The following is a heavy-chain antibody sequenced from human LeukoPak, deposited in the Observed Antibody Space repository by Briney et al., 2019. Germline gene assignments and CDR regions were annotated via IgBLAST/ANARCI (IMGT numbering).Heavy chain of an antibody. CDR2: ISSSGSTI. J-gene: IGHJ4*02. Sequence: PGGSLRLSCAASGFTFSSYEMNWVRQAPGKGLEWVSYISSSGSTIYYADSVKGRFTISRDNAKNSLYLQMNSLRAEDTAVYYWGRDQGGGGVTSFAYGGGGTLVTVPS. CDR1: GFTFSSYE. D-gene: IGHD2-21*02. V-gene: IGHV3-48*03. CDR3: GRDQGGGGVTSFAY.